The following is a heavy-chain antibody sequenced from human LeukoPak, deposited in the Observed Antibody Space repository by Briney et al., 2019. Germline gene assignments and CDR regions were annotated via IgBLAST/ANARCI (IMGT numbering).Heavy chain of an antibody. CDR2: VSSSSSYI. J-gene: IGHJ4*02. CDR3: ARHSGHDFDY. V-gene: IGHV3-21*01. Sequence: GGSLRLSCAASGFTFSSYSMNWVRQAPGKGLEWVSSVSSSSSYIYYADSVKGRFTISRDNAKNSLYLQMNSLRAEDTAVYYCARHSGHDFDYWGQGTLVTVSS. D-gene: IGHD2-15*01. CDR1: GFTFSSYS.